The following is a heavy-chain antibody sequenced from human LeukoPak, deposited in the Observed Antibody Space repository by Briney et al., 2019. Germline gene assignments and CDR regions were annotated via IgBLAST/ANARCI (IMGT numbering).Heavy chain of an antibody. CDR1: GFTFSSYS. CDR3: ARGGQWLVSVDY. V-gene: IGHV3-21*04. CDR2: ISSSSSYI. Sequence: NPGGSLGLSCAASGFTFSSYSMNWVRQAPGKGLEWVSSISSSSSYIYYADSVKGRFTISRDNAKNTLYLQMNSLRAEDTAVYYCARGGQWLVSVDYWGQGTLVTVSS. D-gene: IGHD6-19*01. J-gene: IGHJ4*02.